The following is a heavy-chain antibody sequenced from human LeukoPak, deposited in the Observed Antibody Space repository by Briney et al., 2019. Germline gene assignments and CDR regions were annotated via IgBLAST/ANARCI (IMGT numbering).Heavy chain of an antibody. D-gene: IGHD1-14*01. V-gene: IGHV3-7*03. J-gene: IGHJ3*02. CDR1: GFTFSSYA. CDR2: IKQDGSEK. CDR3: ARDVLAAGATGTFDI. Sequence: GSLRLSCAASGFTFSSYAMSWVRQAPGKGLEWVANIKQDGSEKYYVDSVKGRFTNSRDNAKTSLYLQMNSLRAEDTAVYYCARDVLAAGATGTFDIWGQGTMVTVSS.